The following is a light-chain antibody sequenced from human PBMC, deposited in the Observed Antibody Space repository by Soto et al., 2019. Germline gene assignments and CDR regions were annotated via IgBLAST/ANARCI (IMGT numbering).Light chain of an antibody. CDR3: AVWDDSVFGKI. CDR2: ADS. Sequence: QSVLTQPPSASGTPGQRVTVSCSGSKSNIGSNEVYWYQQLPGTAPKFLIYADSQRPSGVPDRFSASKSGTSASLTISGLRSEDEAEYYCAVWDDSVFGKIFGGGTKVTVL. CDR1: KSNIGSNE. V-gene: IGLV1-47*02. J-gene: IGLJ2*01.